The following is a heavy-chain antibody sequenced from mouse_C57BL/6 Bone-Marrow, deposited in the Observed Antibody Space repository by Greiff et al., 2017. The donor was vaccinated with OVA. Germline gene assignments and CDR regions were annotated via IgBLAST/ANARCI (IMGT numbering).Heavy chain of an antibody. D-gene: IGHD2-5*01. CDR1: GYTFTSYG. CDR2: IYPRSGNT. V-gene: IGHV1-81*01. CDR3: ARPPYDSNPYYYAMDY. J-gene: IGHJ4*01. Sequence: VQLQQSGAELARPGASVKLSCKASGYTFTSYGISWVKQRTGQGLEWIGEIYPRSGNTYYNEKFKGKATLTADKSSSTAYMELRSLTSEDSAVYFCARPPYDSNPYYYAMDYWGQGTSVTVSS.